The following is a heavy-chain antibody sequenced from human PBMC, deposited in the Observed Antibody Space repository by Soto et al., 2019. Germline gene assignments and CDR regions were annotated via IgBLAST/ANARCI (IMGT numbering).Heavy chain of an antibody. J-gene: IGHJ6*02. CDR3: ARANRSSWYKSLYYGMDV. CDR2: IYYSGST. CDR1: GGSISSGGYY. Sequence: PSETLSLTCTVSGGSISSGGYYWSWNRQHPGKALEWSGYIYYSGSTYYNPSLKSRVTISVDTSKNQFSLKLSSVTAADTAVYYCARANRSSWYKSLYYGMDVWGQGTTVTVSS. V-gene: IGHV4-31*03. D-gene: IGHD6-13*01.